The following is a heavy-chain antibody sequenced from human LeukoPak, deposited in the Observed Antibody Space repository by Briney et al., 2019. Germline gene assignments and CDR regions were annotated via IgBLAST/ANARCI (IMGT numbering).Heavy chain of an antibody. Sequence: GGSLRLSCAASGFTFSSYAMHWVRQAPGKGLEGGAVISYDGSKKYYADSVKGRFTISRDNSKNTLYLKMNSLRAEDTAVYYCARDGSGSYYNPTFDYWGQGTLVTVSS. D-gene: IGHD3-10*01. CDR2: ISYDGSKK. V-gene: IGHV3-30*04. CDR1: GFTFSSYA. J-gene: IGHJ4*02. CDR3: ARDGSGSYYNPTFDY.